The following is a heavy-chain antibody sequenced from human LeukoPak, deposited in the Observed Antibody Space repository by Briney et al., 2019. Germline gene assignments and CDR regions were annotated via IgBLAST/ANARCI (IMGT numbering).Heavy chain of an antibody. Sequence: ASVKVSCKASGYTFTGYYMHWVRQAPGKGLEWMGGFDPEDGETIYAQKFQGRVTMTEDTSTDTAYMELSSLRSEDTAVYYCATRSYGSGYYYMDVWGEGTTVTISS. CDR1: GYTFTGYY. CDR2: FDPEDGET. CDR3: ATRSYGSGYYYMDV. J-gene: IGHJ6*03. D-gene: IGHD5-18*01. V-gene: IGHV1-24*01.